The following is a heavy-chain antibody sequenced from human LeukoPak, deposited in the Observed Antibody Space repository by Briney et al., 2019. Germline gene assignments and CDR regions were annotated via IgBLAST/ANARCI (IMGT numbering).Heavy chain of an antibody. D-gene: IGHD5-12*01. CDR2: IREDGSEK. Sequence: PGGSLRLSCAASGFTFRSYPMNWVRQAPGKGLEWVATIREDGSEKNYVDSVKGRFIVSRDNARNSFHLQMDRLRADDSAVYYCARGGYEFWGQGDLVTVSS. CDR1: GFTFRSYP. J-gene: IGHJ4*02. V-gene: IGHV3-7*01. CDR3: ARGGYEF.